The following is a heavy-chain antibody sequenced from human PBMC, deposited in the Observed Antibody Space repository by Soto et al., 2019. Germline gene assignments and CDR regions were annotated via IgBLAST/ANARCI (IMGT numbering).Heavy chain of an antibody. Sequence: SGTLFLTCTVTGAYISSHYWRWFRQPAGKGLEWIGRIYTSGSTNYNPSLKSRVTMSVDTSKNQFSLKLSSVTAADTAVYYCAGATWSGGWFDPWGQGTLVTVS. CDR1: GAYISSHY. V-gene: IGHV4-4*07. D-gene: IGHD3-10*01. CDR3: AGATWSGGWFDP. CDR2: IYTSGST. J-gene: IGHJ5*02.